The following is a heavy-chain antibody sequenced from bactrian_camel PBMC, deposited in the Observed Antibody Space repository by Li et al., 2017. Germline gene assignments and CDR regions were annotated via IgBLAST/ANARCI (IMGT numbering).Heavy chain of an antibody. V-gene: IGHV3S53*01. CDR3: AAGDLLCKGVHELAH. D-gene: IGHD2*01. CDR2: ADSYGIA. Sequence: HVQLVESGGGSVQAGGSLRLSCVVSGTSFYQNCMGWSRQAPGKEREGVATADSYGIARYADSVKGRFTISKDNAKNSLYLQMNALKPEDTAMYYCAAGDLLCKGVHELAHWGQGTQVTVS. J-gene: IGHJ4*01. CDR1: GTSFYQNC.